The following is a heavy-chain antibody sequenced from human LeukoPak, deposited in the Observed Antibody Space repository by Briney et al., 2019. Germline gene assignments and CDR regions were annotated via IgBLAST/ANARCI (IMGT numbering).Heavy chain of an antibody. CDR2: ISSSGRTI. J-gene: IGHJ4*02. D-gene: IGHD1-26*01. Sequence: GGSLRLSCAASGFTFSTYEMNWVRQAPGKGLEWVSYISSSGRTIYYADSVKGRFAISRDNAKDSLYLQMNSLRAEDTAVCYCAREGGSFFFEYWGQGTLVTVSS. CDR3: AREGGSFFFEY. CDR1: GFTFSTYE. V-gene: IGHV3-48*03.